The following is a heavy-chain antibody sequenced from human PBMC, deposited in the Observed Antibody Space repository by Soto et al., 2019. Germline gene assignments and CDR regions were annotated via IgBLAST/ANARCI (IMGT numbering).Heavy chain of an antibody. D-gene: IGHD4-17*01. Sequence: GASVKVSCKASGGTFSSYALCWVRQAPGQGLEWMGGIIPIFGTANYAPKFQGRVTITADESTSTAYMELSSLRSEDTAVYYCARENYGDFAYSGQGTLVTVSS. CDR3: ARENYGDFAY. J-gene: IGHJ4*02. V-gene: IGHV1-69*13. CDR2: IIPIFGTA. CDR1: GGTFSSYA.